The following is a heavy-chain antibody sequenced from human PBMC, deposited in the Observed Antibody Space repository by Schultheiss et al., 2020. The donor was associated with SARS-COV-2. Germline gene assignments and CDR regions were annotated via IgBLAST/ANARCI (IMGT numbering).Heavy chain of an antibody. CDR1: GFTFSQSR. Sequence: GESLKISCVLSGFTFSQSRIHWVRQAPGKGLEWVTFLSDDGLRKYSADSGKGRFTISRDNAKNSLYLQMNSLRAEDTAVYYCARDTRAYCSGGSCNWFDPWGQGTLVTVSS. J-gene: IGHJ5*02. D-gene: IGHD2-15*01. V-gene: IGHV3-30*04. CDR2: LSDDGLRK. CDR3: ARDTRAYCSGGSCNWFDP.